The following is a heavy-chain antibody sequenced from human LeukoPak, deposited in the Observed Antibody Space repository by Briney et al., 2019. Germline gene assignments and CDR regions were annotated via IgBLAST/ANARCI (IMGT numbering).Heavy chain of an antibody. CDR3: ARDLTAGKWLLLPFDY. CDR2: IIPIFGTA. V-gene: IGHV1-69*05. CDR1: GGTFSSYA. D-gene: IGHD3-22*01. J-gene: IGHJ4*02. Sequence: SVKVSCKASGGTFSSYAISWVRQAPGQGLEWMGRIIPIFGTANYAQKFQGRVTITKDESTSTAYMELSGLRSEDTAVYYCARDLTAGKWLLLPFDYWGQGTLVTVSS.